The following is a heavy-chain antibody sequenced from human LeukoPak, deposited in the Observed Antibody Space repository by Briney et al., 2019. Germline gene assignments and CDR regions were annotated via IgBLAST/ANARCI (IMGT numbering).Heavy chain of an antibody. V-gene: IGHV3-7*01. J-gene: IGHJ4*02. CDR3: ARDLFDY. CDR2: IKQDGSGE. Sequence: GGSLRLSCAVSGFTISNYWMSRVRQAPGKGLEWVANIKQDGSGEFYVDSVKGRFTISRDSAKNSLYLQMNSLRDEDTAVYYCARDLFDYWGQGTLVTVSS. CDR1: GFTISNYW.